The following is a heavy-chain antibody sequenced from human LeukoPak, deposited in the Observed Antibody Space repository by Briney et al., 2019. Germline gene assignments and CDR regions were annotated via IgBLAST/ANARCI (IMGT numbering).Heavy chain of an antibody. CDR2: ISAYNGNT. CDR3: AREIDGAFDY. J-gene: IGHJ4*02. D-gene: IGHD2-21*01. V-gene: IGHV1-18*04. CDR1: GYTFTGYY. Sequence: GASVKVSCKASGYTFTGYYIHWVRQAPEQGLEWMGWISAYNGNTNYAQKLQGRVTMTTDTSTSTAYMELRSLRSDDTAVYYCAREIDGAFDYWGQGTLVTVSS.